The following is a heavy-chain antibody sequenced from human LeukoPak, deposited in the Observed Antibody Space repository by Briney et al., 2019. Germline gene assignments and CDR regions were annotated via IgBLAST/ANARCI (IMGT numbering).Heavy chain of an antibody. CDR1: GGSFSGYY. CDR3: ARTTDLLEWLSFDY. V-gene: IGHV4-34*01. J-gene: IGHJ4*02. CDR2: INHSGST. D-gene: IGHD3-3*01. Sequence: SETLSLTCTVYGGSFSGYYWSWIRQPPGKGLEWIWEINHSGSTNYNPSLKSRVTISVDTSKNQFSLKLSSVTAADTAVYYCARTTDLLEWLSFDYWGQGTLVTV.